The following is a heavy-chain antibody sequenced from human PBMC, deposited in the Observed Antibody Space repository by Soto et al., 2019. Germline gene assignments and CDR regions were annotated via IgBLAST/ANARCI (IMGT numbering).Heavy chain of an antibody. J-gene: IGHJ4*02. Sequence: QVQLQESGPGLVKPSDTLSLTCAVSGYSISSSNWWGWIRQPPGKGLEWIGYIYYSGTTYYNPSLKRRVIMSVDTPKNQCSLKLTSVTAVDIAVYYCARRVIQGAIDFWGQGNLVTVS. D-gene: IGHD2-21*01. CDR1: GYSISSSNW. CDR2: IYYSGTT. CDR3: ARRVIQGAIDF. V-gene: IGHV4-28*01.